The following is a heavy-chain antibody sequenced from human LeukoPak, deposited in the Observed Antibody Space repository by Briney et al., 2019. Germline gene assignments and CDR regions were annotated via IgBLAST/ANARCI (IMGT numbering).Heavy chain of an antibody. V-gene: IGHV4-30-4*08. CDR3: ARGNSGYDFFYVGNFDY. J-gene: IGHJ4*02. CDR2: IYYSGST. Sequence: SQTLSLTCTVSGGSISSGDYYWSWIRQPPGKGLEWIGYIYYSGSTYYNPSLKSRVTISVDTSKNQFSLKLSSVTAADTAVYYCARGNSGYDFFYVGNFDYWGQVTLVTVSS. D-gene: IGHD5-12*01. CDR1: GGSISSGDYY.